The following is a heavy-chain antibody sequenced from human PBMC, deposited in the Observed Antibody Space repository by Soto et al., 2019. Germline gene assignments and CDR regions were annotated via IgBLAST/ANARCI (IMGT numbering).Heavy chain of an antibody. Sequence: VGSLRLSCAASGITFSSYALHWVRQAPGKGLEWVAVISYDGSNKFYVDSVKGRFTISRDNSKNTLYLQMNSPRTEDTAVYYCEHLGGLSNTDDYWGQGTLVTVSS. V-gene: IGHV3-30-3*01. CDR3: EHLGGLSNTDDY. CDR1: GITFSSYA. J-gene: IGHJ4*02. D-gene: IGHD4-17*01. CDR2: ISYDGSNK.